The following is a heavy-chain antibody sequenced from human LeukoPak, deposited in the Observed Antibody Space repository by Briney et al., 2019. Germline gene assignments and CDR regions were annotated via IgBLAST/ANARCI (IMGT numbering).Heavy chain of an antibody. CDR2: IYYSGST. CDR1: GGSISSYY. Sequence: SETLSLTCTVSGGSISSYYWSWIRQPPGKGLEWIGYIYYSGSTNFNPSLKSRVTISVDTSKNQFSLKLSSVTAADTAVYYCAGGEYDFWSGPTNAMDVWGKGTTVTVSS. V-gene: IGHV4-59*08. CDR3: AGGEYDFWSGPTNAMDV. D-gene: IGHD3-3*01. J-gene: IGHJ6*03.